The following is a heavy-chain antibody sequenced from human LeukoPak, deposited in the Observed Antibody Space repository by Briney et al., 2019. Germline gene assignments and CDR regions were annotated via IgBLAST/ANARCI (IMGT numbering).Heavy chain of an antibody. J-gene: IGHJ5*02. D-gene: IGHD6-13*01. CDR1: GYSFTIYW. CDR2: IYPGDSDT. V-gene: IGHV5-51*01. Sequence: GASLKISCKGSGYSFTIYWIGWVRHMPGKGLEWMGIIYPGDSDTRYSPSFQGQVTISADKSISTAYLQWSSLKASVTAMYYCARHTSPAAPGTAWGQGTLVTVSS. CDR3: ARHTSPAAPGTA.